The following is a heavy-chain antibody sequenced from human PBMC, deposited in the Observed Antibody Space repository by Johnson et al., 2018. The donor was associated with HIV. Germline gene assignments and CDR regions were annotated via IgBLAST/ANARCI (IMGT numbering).Heavy chain of an antibody. J-gene: IGHJ3*02. CDR1: GFTFSSYA. CDR2: ISGSGGST. V-gene: IGHV3-23*04. Sequence: MLLVESGGGLVQPGGSLRLSCAASGFTFSSYAMSWVRQAPGKGLEWVSAISGSGGSTYYADSVKGRFTISRDSSKNTLYLQMNSLRADDTALYYCARGGAGIAAAEDAFDIWGQGTMVTVSS. CDR3: ARGGAGIAAAEDAFDI. D-gene: IGHD6-13*01.